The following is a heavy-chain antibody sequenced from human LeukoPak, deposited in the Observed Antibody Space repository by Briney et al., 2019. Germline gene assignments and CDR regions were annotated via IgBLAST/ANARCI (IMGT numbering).Heavy chain of an antibody. J-gene: IGHJ4*02. CDR1: GGSISSGSYY. Sequence: SETLSLTCTVSGGSISSGSYYWSWIRQPAGKGLEWIGRIYTSGSTNYNPSLKSRVTISVDTSKNQFSLKLSPVTAADTAVYYCARWTPCGWDCHILDYWGQGILVTVSS. CDR2: IYTSGST. CDR3: ARWTPCGWDCHILDY. D-gene: IGHD2-21*02. V-gene: IGHV4-61*02.